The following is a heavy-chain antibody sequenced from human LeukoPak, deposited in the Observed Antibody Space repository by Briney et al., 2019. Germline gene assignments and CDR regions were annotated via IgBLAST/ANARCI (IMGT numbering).Heavy chain of an antibody. CDR1: GFTFSSYS. J-gene: IGHJ4*02. CDR2: ISSSSSYI. D-gene: IGHD5-12*01. CDR3: ARDRVIVATFFDY. Sequence: PGGSLRLSCAASGFTFSSYSMNWVRQAPGQGLEWVSSISSSSSYIYYADSVEGRFTISRDNAKNSLYLQMNSLRAEDTAVYYCARDRVIVATFFDYWGQGTLVTVSS. V-gene: IGHV3-21*01.